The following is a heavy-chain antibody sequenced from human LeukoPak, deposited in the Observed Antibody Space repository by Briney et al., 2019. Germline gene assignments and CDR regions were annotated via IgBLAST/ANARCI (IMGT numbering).Heavy chain of an antibody. CDR2: INPSGGST. V-gene: IGHV1-46*01. CDR1: GYTFTSYY. CDR3: ARGPGPADDGGGYCFDY. D-gene: IGHD3-22*01. Sequence: ASVKVSCKASGYTFTSYYLYWVRQAPGRGLEWMGVINPSGGSTTSAQKFQGRVTMTRDTSTSTVYMELRSLRSGDTAVYYCARGPGPADDGGGYCFDYWGQGTLVTVSS. J-gene: IGHJ4*02.